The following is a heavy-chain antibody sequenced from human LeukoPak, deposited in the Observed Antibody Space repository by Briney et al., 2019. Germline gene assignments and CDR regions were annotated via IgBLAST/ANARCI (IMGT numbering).Heavy chain of an antibody. Sequence: PGGSLRLSCAASGFTFINYAMSWVRQAPGKGLEWVSTISGSGGSTYYADSVKGRFTISRDNSKNTLYLQMNSLRAEDTAVYHCAKERKGGYFDYWGQGTLVTVSS. CDR2: ISGSGGST. CDR3: AKERKGGYFDY. D-gene: IGHD3-16*01. V-gene: IGHV3-23*01. J-gene: IGHJ4*02. CDR1: GFTFINYA.